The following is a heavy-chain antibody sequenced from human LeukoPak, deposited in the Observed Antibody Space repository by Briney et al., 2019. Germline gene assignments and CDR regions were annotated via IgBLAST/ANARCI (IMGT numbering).Heavy chain of an antibody. Sequence: SETLSLTCTVSGGSISSGGYYWSWIRQHPGKGLEWIGYIYYSGSTYYNPSLKSRVTISVDTSKNQFSLKLSSVTAADTAVYYCARDSPDMGIATFDLWGRGTLVTVSS. D-gene: IGHD7-27*01. CDR1: GGSISSGGYY. CDR2: IYYSGST. V-gene: IGHV4-31*03. J-gene: IGHJ2*01. CDR3: ARDSPDMGIATFDL.